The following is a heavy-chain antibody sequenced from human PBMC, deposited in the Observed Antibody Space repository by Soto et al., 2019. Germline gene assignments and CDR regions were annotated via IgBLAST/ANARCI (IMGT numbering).Heavy chain of an antibody. D-gene: IGHD6-19*01. Sequence: QVQLVQSGAEVKKPGSSVKVSCKASGVPFSTYAISWVRQAPGQGLEWMGGLIPIFGTANYAQKFQGRVTIAADEATSTAYLELSRLTSEDTAMYYCARGSHSPGIAVAGYYYWGQGTLVTVSS. J-gene: IGHJ4*02. CDR1: GVPFSTYA. V-gene: IGHV1-69*01. CDR2: LIPIFGTA. CDR3: ARGSHSPGIAVAGYYY.